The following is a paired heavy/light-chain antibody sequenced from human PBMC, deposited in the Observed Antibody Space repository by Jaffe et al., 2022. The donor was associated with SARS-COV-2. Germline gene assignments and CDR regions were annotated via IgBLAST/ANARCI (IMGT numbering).Heavy chain of an antibody. V-gene: IGHV4-59*01. CDR2: IYYSGST. D-gene: IGHD1-26*01. CDR3: ARGRRGGSYDNWFDP. Sequence: QVQLQESGPGLVKPSETLSLTCNVSGGSISGYYWTWIRQPPGKGLEWIGYIYYSGSTNYNPSLKSRVTMSVDTSKNQFSLKVSSVTAADTAVYYCARGRRGGSYDNWFDPWGQGTLVTVSS. CDR1: GGSISGYY. J-gene: IGHJ5*02.
Light chain of an antibody. CDR1: QSVSSSY. Sequence: EIVLTQSPGTLSLSPGERATLSCRASQSVSSSYLAWYQQKPGQAPRLLIYGASSRATGIPDRFSGSGSGTDFTLAISRLGPEDFAVYYCQQYGSSPYTFGQGTKLEIK. J-gene: IGKJ2*01. V-gene: IGKV3-20*01. CDR2: GAS. CDR3: QQYGSSPYT.